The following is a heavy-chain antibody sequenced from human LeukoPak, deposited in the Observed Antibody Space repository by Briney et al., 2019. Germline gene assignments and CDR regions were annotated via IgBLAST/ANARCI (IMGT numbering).Heavy chain of an antibody. CDR3: ARHVKRAGYFDY. Sequence: SETLSLTCTVSGGSISSSSYYWGWIRQPPGRGLEWIGSIYYSGSTYYNPSLKSRVTISVDTSKNQFSLKLSSVTAADTAVYYCARHVKRAGYFDYWGQGTLVTVSS. J-gene: IGHJ4*02. D-gene: IGHD2/OR15-2a*01. CDR1: GGSISSSSYY. CDR2: IYYSGST. V-gene: IGHV4-39*01.